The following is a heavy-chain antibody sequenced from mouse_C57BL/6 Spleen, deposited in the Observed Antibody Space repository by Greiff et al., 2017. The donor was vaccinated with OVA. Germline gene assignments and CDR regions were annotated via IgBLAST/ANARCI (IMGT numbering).Heavy chain of an antibody. CDR3: ARDDYGGDWYFDV. J-gene: IGHJ1*03. V-gene: IGHV1-4*01. Sequence: VKLQESGAELARPGASVKMSCKASGYTFTSYTMHWVKQRPGQGLEWIGYINPSSGYTKYNQKFKDKATLTADKSSSTAYMQLSSLTSEDSAVYYCARDDYGGDWYFDVWGTGTTVTVSS. CDR2: INPSSGYT. CDR1: GYTFTSYT. D-gene: IGHD2-4*01.